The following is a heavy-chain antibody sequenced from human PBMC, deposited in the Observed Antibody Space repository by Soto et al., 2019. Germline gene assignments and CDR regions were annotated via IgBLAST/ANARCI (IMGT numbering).Heavy chain of an antibody. D-gene: IGHD6-19*01. Sequence: QVQLQESGPGLVKPSGTLSLTCAVSGGSISSSNWWSWVRQPPGKGLEWIGEIYHSGSTNYNPSLNTRSTISVDKSHNQFSPKLRSVPAADTAVYYCARVAVAGARIDYWGQGNLVTVSS. V-gene: IGHV4-4*02. CDR2: IYHSGST. CDR1: GGSISSSNW. CDR3: ARVAVAGARIDY. J-gene: IGHJ4*02.